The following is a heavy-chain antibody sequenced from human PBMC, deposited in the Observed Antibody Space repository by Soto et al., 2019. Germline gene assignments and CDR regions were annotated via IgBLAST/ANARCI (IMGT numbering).Heavy chain of an antibody. CDR3: ASGIKYGAYSGWFDP. CDR1: GYIFTNYD. V-gene: IGHV1-8*01. J-gene: IGHJ5*02. Sequence: QVQLVQSGAEVKKPGASVKVSCKASGYIFTNYDINWVRQATGQGLEYLGWINPNSGTTGYVQKFQGRVTMTRNTSINTCYRELNSLRSEDTAVYDCASGIKYGAYSGWFDPWGQGTLVTVSS. CDR2: INPNSGTT. D-gene: IGHD4-17*01.